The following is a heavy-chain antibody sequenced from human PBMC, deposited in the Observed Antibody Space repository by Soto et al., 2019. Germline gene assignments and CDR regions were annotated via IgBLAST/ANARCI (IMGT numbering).Heavy chain of an antibody. V-gene: IGHV1-69*13. D-gene: IGHD3-22*01. CDR1: GGTFSSYA. CDR3: AAWGAYYYDSSGYYDY. CDR2: IIPIFGTA. J-gene: IGHJ4*02. Sequence: WASVKVSCKASGGTFSSYAISWVRQAPGQGLEWMGGIIPIFGTANYAQKFQGRVTITADESTSTAYMELSSLRSEDTAVYYCAAWGAYYYDSSGYYDYWGQGTLVTVSS.